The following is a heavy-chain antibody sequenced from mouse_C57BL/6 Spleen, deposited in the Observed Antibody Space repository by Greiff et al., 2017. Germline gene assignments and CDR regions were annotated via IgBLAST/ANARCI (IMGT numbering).Heavy chain of an antibody. D-gene: IGHD2-13*01. CDR2: IWPGGGT. Sequence: QVQLQQSGPGLVAPSQSLSISCTVSGFSLSSYAISWVRQPPGQGLEWLGVIWPGGGTNYNSALKSRLSISKDNSKSQVFLRMNSLQADDTARYYCAREQDGEAWFAYWGQGTLVTVSA. V-gene: IGHV2-9-1*01. J-gene: IGHJ3*01. CDR3: AREQDGEAWFAY. CDR1: GFSLSSYA.